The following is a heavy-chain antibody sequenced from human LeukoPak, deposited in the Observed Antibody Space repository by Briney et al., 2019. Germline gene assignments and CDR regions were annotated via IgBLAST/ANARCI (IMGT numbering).Heavy chain of an antibody. V-gene: IGHV3-53*04. CDR1: GFTVSGDY. CDR2: IYSGGGT. J-gene: IGHJ4*02. D-gene: IGHD3-3*01. CDR3: ARVSGYDFWSGYSTPYFDY. Sequence: GGSLRLSCAASGFTVSGDYISWVRQAPGKGLDWVSVIYSGGGTYYADSVKGRFTISRHNSKNTLYLQMNSLRAEDTAVYYCARVSGYDFWSGYSTPYFDYWGQGTLVTVSS.